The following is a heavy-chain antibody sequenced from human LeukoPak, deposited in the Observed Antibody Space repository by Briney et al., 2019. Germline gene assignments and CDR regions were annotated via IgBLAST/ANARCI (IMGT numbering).Heavy chain of an antibody. J-gene: IGHJ4*02. CDR1: GFTVSSNY. D-gene: IGHD1-26*01. CDR3: ARSYDGSYLVSDY. Sequence: PGGSLRLSCAASGFTVSSNYMSWVRQAPGKGLEWVSVIYSGGNTYYADSVKGRFTISRDNSKNTLLLQMDSLRAEDTAVYYCARSYDGSYLVSDYWGQGTLVTVSS. V-gene: IGHV3-53*01. CDR2: IYSGGNT.